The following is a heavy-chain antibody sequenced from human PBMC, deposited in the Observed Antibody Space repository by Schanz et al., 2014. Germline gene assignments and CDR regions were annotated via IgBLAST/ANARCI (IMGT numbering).Heavy chain of an antibody. D-gene: IGHD6-13*01. CDR2: IKEDGSVK. CDR1: GFTFSSYS. CDR3: AKSQGSSFDS. Sequence: EVQLVQSGGGLVQPGGSLRLSCTASGFTFSSYSMNWVRQAPGKGLEWVANIKEDGSVKDYVDSVKGRFTISRDNSKNSLYLQMNSLRAEDTAVYYCAKSQGSSFDSWGQGTLVTVSS. J-gene: IGHJ4*02. V-gene: IGHV3-7*05.